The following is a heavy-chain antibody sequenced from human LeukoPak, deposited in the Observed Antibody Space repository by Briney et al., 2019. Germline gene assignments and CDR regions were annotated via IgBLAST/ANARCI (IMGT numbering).Heavy chain of an antibody. CDR3: AREVLLNYYYMDV. V-gene: IGHV4-39*07. Sequence: PSETLSLTCIVSGGSLSSSSYYWGWIRQPPGKGLEWIGNIYYSGSTYYNPSLKSRVTISVDTSKNQFSLKLSSVTAADTAVYYCAREVLLNYYYMDVWGKGTTVTVSS. CDR2: IYYSGST. CDR1: GGSLSSSSYY. D-gene: IGHD3-10*01. J-gene: IGHJ6*03.